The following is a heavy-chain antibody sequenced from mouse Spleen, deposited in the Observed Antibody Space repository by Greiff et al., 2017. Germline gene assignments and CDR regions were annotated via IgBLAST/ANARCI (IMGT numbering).Heavy chain of an antibody. CDR2: FYPGSGSI. V-gene: IGHV1-62-2*01. CDR3: ARHANYYGSSYWYFDV. J-gene: IGHJ1*03. CDR1: GYTFTEYT. Sequence: QVQLKESGAELVKPGASVKLSCKASGYTFTEYTIHWVKQRSGQGLEWIGWFYPGSGSIKYNEKFKDKATLTADKSSSTVYMELSRLTSEDSAVYFCARHANYYGSSYWYFDVWGTGTTVTVSS. D-gene: IGHD1-1*01.